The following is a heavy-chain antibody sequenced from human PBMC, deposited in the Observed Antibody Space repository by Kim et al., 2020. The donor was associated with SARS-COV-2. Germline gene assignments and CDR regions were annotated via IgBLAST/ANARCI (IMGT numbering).Heavy chain of an antibody. Sequence: ASVKVSCKVSGYTLTELSMHWVRQAPGKGLEWMGGFDPEDGETIYAEKFQGRVTMTEDTSTDTAYMELSSLRSEDTAVYYCATDPRSSGWYPFDYWGQGTLVTVSS. CDR1: GYTLTELS. CDR2: FDPEDGET. D-gene: IGHD6-19*01. V-gene: IGHV1-24*01. CDR3: ATDPRSSGWYPFDY. J-gene: IGHJ4*02.